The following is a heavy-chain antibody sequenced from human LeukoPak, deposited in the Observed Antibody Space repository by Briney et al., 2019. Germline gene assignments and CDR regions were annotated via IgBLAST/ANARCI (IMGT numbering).Heavy chain of an antibody. D-gene: IGHD3-10*01. CDR1: GGSISSYY. V-gene: IGHV4-59*01. Sequence: SETLSLTCTVSGGSISSYYWSWIRQPPGKGLEWIGYIYYSGSTNYNPSLKSRVTISVDTSKNQFSLKLSSVTAADTAVYYCARGHLIYYGSGSYFDYWGQGTLVTVSS. CDR2: IYYSGST. J-gene: IGHJ4*02. CDR3: ARGHLIYYGSGSYFDY.